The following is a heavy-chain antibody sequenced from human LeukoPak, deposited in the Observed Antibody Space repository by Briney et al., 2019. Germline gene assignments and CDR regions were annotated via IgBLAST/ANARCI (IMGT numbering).Heavy chain of an antibody. CDR1: GYSISSGYY. CDR3: ARRGSGNYVDY. D-gene: IGHD1-26*01. Sequence: SETLSLTCAVSGYSISSGYYWGWIRQPPGKGLEWIGNIYHSGSAYYNPSRKSRVTISVDTSKNEFSLKLRSVTAADTAVYYCARRGSGNYVDYWGQGTLVTVSS. CDR2: IYHSGSA. J-gene: IGHJ4*02. V-gene: IGHV4-38-2*01.